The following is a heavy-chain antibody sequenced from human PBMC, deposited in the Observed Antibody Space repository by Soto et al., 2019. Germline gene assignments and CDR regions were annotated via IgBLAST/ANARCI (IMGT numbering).Heavy chain of an antibody. J-gene: IGHJ4*02. Sequence: EVQLVESGGGLVQPGGSLRLLCAVSGFTVSSNYMSWVRQAPGKGLEWVSVIYSGGSTYYTDSVKGRFTISRDNSKNTLYLEMNSLRAEDTAVYYCARDPYYWGQGTLVTVSS. CDR2: IYSGGST. CDR3: ARDPYY. CDR1: GFTVSSNY. V-gene: IGHV3-66*01.